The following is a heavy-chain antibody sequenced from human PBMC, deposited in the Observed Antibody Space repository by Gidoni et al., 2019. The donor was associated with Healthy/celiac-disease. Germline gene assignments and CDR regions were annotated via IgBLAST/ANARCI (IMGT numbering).Heavy chain of an antibody. J-gene: IGHJ4*02. CDR3: AKDPLRLPGIAAAGPVDY. D-gene: IGHD6-13*01. CDR1: GFTVSSYA. Sequence: EVQLVESGGGLVQPGGSLRLSCAASGFTVSSYAMSWVRQATGKGLEWVSAISGSGGSTYYAYSVQGRFTIARVNSKHTLYLQMNSLRAEHTAVYYCAKDPLRLPGIAAAGPVDYWGQGPLVTVSS. CDR2: ISGSGGST. V-gene: IGHV3-23*04.